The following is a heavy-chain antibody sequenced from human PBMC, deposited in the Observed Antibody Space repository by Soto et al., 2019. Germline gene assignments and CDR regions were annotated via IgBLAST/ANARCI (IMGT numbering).Heavy chain of an antibody. J-gene: IGHJ2*01. D-gene: IGHD5-18*01. V-gene: IGHV1-8*01. Sequence: ASVKVYCKASGYSFTSYDINWVRQATGQGLEWMGWMNPNSGNTGYAQKFQGRVTMTRNTSISTAYKELSSLRSEDTAVYYCARPGYSTYWYFDLWGRGTLVTVSS. CDR2: MNPNSGNT. CDR3: ARPGYSTYWYFDL. CDR1: GYSFTSYD.